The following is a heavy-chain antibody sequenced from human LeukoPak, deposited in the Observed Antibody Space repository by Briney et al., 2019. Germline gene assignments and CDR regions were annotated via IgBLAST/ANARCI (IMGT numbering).Heavy chain of an antibody. V-gene: IGHV4-30-2*01. CDR2: IYHSGST. Sequence: SETLSPTCAVSGGSISSGGYSWSWIRQPPGKGLEWIGYIYHSGSTYYNPSLKSRVTISVDRSKNQFSLKLSSVTAADTAVYYCARGNLEYCSGGSCYSDLNYFDYWGQGTLVTVSS. CDR1: GGSISSGGYS. J-gene: IGHJ4*02. CDR3: ARGNLEYCSGGSCYSDLNYFDY. D-gene: IGHD2-15*01.